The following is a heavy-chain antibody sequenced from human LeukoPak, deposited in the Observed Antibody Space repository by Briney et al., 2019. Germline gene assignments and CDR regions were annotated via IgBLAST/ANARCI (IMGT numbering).Heavy chain of an antibody. CDR1: GGSISSYY. V-gene: IGHV4-59*01. CDR3: ARGVVAARFWFDP. J-gene: IGHJ5*02. D-gene: IGHD2-15*01. Sequence: SETLSLTCAVSGGSISSYYWSWIRQPPGKGLEWIGYIYYSGSTNYNPSLKSRVTISVDTSKNQFSLKLSSVTAADTAVYYCARGVVAARFWFDPWGQGTLVTVSS. CDR2: IYYSGST.